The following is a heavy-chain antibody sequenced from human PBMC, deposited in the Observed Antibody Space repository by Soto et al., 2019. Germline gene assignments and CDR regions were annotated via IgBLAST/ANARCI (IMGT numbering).Heavy chain of an antibody. CDR2: ISGSGGST. Sequence: GGSLRLSCAASGFTFSSYAMSWVRQAPGKGLEWVSAISGSGGSTYYADSVKGRFTISRDNSKNTLYLQMNSLRAEDTAVYYCAKDPGLITFGGVIVPNWFDPWGQGTLVTVSS. D-gene: IGHD3-16*02. J-gene: IGHJ5*02. CDR1: GFTFSSYA. CDR3: AKDPGLITFGGVIVPNWFDP. V-gene: IGHV3-23*01.